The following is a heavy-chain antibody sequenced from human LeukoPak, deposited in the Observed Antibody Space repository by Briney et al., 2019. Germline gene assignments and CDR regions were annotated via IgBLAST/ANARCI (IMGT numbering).Heavy chain of an antibody. J-gene: IGHJ6*02. CDR2: IISSGSTI. V-gene: IGHV3-11*01. CDR3: ARAHSAAGTGYYYGMDV. D-gene: IGHD6-13*01. CDR1: GFTFSDYY. Sequence: PGGSLRLSCAASGFTFSDYYMSWIRQAPGKGLEWVSYIISSGSTIYYADSVKGRFTISRDNAKNSLYLQMNSLRAEDTAVYYCARAHSAAGTGYYYGMDVWGQGTTVTVSS.